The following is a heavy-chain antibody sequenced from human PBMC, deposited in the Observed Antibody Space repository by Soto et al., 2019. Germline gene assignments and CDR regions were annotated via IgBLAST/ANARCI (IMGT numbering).Heavy chain of an antibody. CDR2: IYYSGST. D-gene: IGHD3-22*01. CDR3: ARYYYDSSGYYYFDY. J-gene: IGHJ4*02. Sequence: SETLSLTCTVSGGSIISYYWSWIRQPPGKGLEWIGYIYYSGSTNYNPSLKSRVTISVDTSKNQFSLKLSSVTAADTAVYYCARYYYDSSGYYYFDYWGQGTLVTVSS. V-gene: IGHV4-59*01. CDR1: GGSIISYY.